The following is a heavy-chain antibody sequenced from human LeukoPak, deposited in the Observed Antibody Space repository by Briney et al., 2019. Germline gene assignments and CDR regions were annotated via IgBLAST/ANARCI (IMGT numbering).Heavy chain of an antibody. D-gene: IGHD6-13*01. CDR1: GYTFTGYY. J-gene: IGHJ6*03. Sequence: ASVKVSCKASGYTFTGYYMHWVRQAPGQGLEWMGWINPNSGGTNYAQKFQGRVTMTRDTSISTAYMELSRLRSDDTAVYYCARGSDEQQLGSYYYYYYMDVWGKGTTVTISS. CDR3: ARGSDEQQLGSYYYYYYMDV. CDR2: INPNSGGT. V-gene: IGHV1-2*02.